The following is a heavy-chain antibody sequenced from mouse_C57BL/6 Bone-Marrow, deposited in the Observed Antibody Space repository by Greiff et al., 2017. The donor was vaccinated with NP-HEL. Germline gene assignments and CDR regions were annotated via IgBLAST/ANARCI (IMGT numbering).Heavy chain of an antibody. CDR2: INPSSGYT. V-gene: IGHV1-7*01. CDR1: GYTFTSYW. CDR3: ARGTTVVEWYFDV. D-gene: IGHD1-1*01. Sequence: QVQLQQSGAELAKPGASVKLSCKASGYTFTSYWMHWVKQRPGQGLEWIGYINPSSGYTKYNQKFKDKATLTADKSSSTAYMQLSSLTYEDSAVYYCARGTTVVEWYFDVWGTGTTVTVSS. J-gene: IGHJ1*03.